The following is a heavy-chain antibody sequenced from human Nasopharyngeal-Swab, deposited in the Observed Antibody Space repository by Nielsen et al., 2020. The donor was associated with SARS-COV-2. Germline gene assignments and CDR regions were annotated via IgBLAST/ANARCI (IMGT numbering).Heavy chain of an antibody. CDR2: IWYDGSNK. J-gene: IGHJ3*02. V-gene: IGHV3-33*01. Sequence: WIRQPPGKGLEWVAVIWYDGSNKYYADSVKGRFTISRDNSKNTLYLQMNSLRAEDTAVYCCARGVRYNWNPDAFDIWGQGTMVTVSS. CDR3: ARGVRYNWNPDAFDI. D-gene: IGHD1-1*01.